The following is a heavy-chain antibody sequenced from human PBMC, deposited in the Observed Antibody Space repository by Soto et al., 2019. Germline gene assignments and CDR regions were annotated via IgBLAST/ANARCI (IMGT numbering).Heavy chain of an antibody. D-gene: IGHD2-8*01. CDR2: LKRDGRER. J-gene: IGHJ4*02. Sequence: GGSRRLSWAASGFTFGYYLMTWVRQAPGKGLEWVANLKRDGRERYYVDSVKGRFSVSRDNAKNSLYLQMNNLRPEDTAVYYCARDVYEILGRVVRRLDSWGQGTLVTVSS. CDR1: GFTFGYYL. V-gene: IGHV3-7*03. CDR3: ARDVYEILGRVVRRLDS.